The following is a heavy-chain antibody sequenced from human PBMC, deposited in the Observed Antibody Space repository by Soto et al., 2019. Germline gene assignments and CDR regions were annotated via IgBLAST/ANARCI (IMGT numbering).Heavy chain of an antibody. CDR3: ARAEGDYSNYPYYFEY. CDR1: GGSISSSSYY. J-gene: IGHJ4*02. D-gene: IGHD4-4*01. V-gene: IGHV4-61*05. CDR2: IYYSGST. Sequence: SETLSLTCTVSGGSISSSSYYWGWIRQPPGKGLEWIGYIYYSGSTNYNPSLKSRVTISVDTSKNQFSLKLSSVTAADTAVYYCARAEGDYSNYPYYFEYWGQGTLVTVSS.